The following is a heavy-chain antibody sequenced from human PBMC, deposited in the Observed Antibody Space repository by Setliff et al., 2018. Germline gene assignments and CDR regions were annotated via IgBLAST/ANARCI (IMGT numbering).Heavy chain of an antibody. CDR2: VYYSGNT. Sequence: PSETLSLTCTVSGGSISSTDYYWVWIRQPPGKGLEWIGCVYYSGNTYYSPSLKSRVTMFVDTSKNQFSLMLYSVTAADTAIYYCARYDSSGYSENYFFDYWGQGTLVTV. D-gene: IGHD3-22*01. CDR3: ARYDSSGYSENYFFDY. J-gene: IGHJ4*02. V-gene: IGHV4-39*07. CDR1: GGSISSTDYY.